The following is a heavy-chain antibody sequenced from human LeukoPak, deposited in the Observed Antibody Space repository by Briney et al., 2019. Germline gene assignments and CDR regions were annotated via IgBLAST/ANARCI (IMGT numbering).Heavy chain of an antibody. CDR3: ARHRLAVAGTGYMDV. V-gene: IGHV5-51*01. Sequence: GESLKISCKGPGYSFTSYWIGWVRQMPGKGLEWMGIIYPGDSDTRYSPSFQGPVTISADKSISTAYLQWSSLKASDTAMYYCARHRLAVAGTGYMDVWGKGTTVTVSS. CDR2: IYPGDSDT. CDR1: GYSFTSYW. D-gene: IGHD6-19*01. J-gene: IGHJ6*03.